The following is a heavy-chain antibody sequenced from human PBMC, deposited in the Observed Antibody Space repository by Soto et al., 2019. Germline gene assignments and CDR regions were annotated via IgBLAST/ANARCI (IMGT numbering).Heavy chain of an antibody. CDR2: MSYDGTNT. J-gene: IGHJ4*02. CDR1: GFPFRSYG. Sequence: GGSLRLSCAASGFPFRSYGMHWVRQAPGKGLGWVAVMSYDGTNTYHADSVKGRFTVSRDNSKNTQYLQMSSVRVDDTAVYYCAKAGDQRVVDYWGQGTQVTVSS. CDR3: AKAGDQRVVDY. V-gene: IGHV3-30*18.